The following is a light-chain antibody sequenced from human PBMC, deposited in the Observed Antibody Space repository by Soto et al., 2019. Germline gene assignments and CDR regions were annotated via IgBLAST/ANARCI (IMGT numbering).Light chain of an antibody. J-gene: IGKJ1*01. CDR3: QQYNNWPRT. V-gene: IGKV3-15*01. Sequence: EIGMTQSPATLSVSPGDRATLSCRASQSVNTNLAWYQQKPGQAPRLLIYGAFTRATGIPARFSGGGSGTEVTLTISSLQSEDFAVYYCQQYNNWPRTFGQGTKVEIK. CDR1: QSVNTN. CDR2: GAF.